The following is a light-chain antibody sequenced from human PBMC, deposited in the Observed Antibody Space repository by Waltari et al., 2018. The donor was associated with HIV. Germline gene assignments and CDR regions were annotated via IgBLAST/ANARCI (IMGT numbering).Light chain of an antibody. CDR2: AVT. CDR1: SSDVGGYDY. J-gene: IGLJ2*01. V-gene: IGLV2-11*01. Sequence: QSALTQPRSVSGSPGQSVTISCTGTSSDVGGYDYVSWYQQYPGKAPKIIIYAVTQRSSGVPDRFSAAWSGTTASLTISGLQGDDEAVYFGSSYAGIYTPVVFGGGTTLTV. CDR3: SSYAGIYTPVV.